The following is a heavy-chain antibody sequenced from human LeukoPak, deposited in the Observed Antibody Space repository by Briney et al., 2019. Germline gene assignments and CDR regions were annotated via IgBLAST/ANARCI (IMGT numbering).Heavy chain of an antibody. CDR3: ARDHRYGEQVWTFDY. D-gene: IGHD4-17*01. CDR2: ISYDGSNK. V-gene: IGHV3-30*04. Sequence: GGSLRLSCAASGFTFSSYAMHWVRQAPGKGLEWVAVISYDGSNKYYADSVKGRFTISRDNARNSLYLQMNSLRAEDTAVYYCARDHRYGEQVWTFDYWGQGTLVTVSS. J-gene: IGHJ4*02. CDR1: GFTFSSYA.